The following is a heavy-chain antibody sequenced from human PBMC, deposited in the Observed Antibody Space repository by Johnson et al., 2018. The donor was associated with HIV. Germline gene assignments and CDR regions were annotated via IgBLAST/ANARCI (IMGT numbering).Heavy chain of an antibody. D-gene: IGHD5-24*01. CDR3: ARWGLEMATITDAFDI. CDR2: INWNGGST. J-gene: IGHJ3*02. Sequence: EVQLVESGGGVVRPGGSLRLSCAASGFTFDDYGMSWVRQAPGKGLEWVSGINWNGGSTGYADSVQVRFPISRDNANTSLYLPMNSLRPEEVAVYYCARWGLEMATITDAFDIWGQGTMVTVSS. CDR1: GFTFDDYG. V-gene: IGHV3-20*04.